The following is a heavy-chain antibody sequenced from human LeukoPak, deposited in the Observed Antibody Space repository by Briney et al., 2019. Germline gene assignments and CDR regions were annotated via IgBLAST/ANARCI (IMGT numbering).Heavy chain of an antibody. Sequence: GASVKASCKASGYTFTGYYMHWVRQAPGQGLEWMGWINPNSGGTNYAQKFQGRVTMTRDTSISTAYMELSRLRSDDTAVYYCARGPLVPAATFDYWGQGTLVTVSS. CDR1: GYTFTGYY. J-gene: IGHJ4*02. CDR3: ARGPLVPAATFDY. V-gene: IGHV1-2*02. D-gene: IGHD2-2*01. CDR2: INPNSGGT.